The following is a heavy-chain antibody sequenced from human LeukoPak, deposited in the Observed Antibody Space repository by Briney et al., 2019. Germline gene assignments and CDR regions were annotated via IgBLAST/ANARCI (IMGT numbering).Heavy chain of an antibody. J-gene: IGHJ5*01. CDR3: ARNLDS. Sequence: PGGSLRLSCSASGFTFSTYNMNCVRQAPGEGLEWVSFIGTSSGAIYYADSVKGRFTISRDNAKKSLYLQMNSLRDEDTAVYYCARNLDSWGQGALVTVSS. CDR2: IGTSSGAI. V-gene: IGHV3-48*02. CDR1: GFTFSTYN.